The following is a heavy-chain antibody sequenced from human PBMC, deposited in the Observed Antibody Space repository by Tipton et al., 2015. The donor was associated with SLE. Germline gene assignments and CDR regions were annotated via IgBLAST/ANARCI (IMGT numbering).Heavy chain of an antibody. CDR3: ARKGYSLGNAFDI. D-gene: IGHD3-22*01. Sequence: TLSLTCTVPGDSISSGYYYWNWIRQPAGKGLEWIGRIHISGSTNYNPSLKSRVTISVDTSKNQFSLKLSSVTAADTAVYFCARKGYSLGNAFDIWGPGTAVTISS. J-gene: IGHJ3*02. V-gene: IGHV4-61*02. CDR1: GDSISSGYYY. CDR2: IHISGST.